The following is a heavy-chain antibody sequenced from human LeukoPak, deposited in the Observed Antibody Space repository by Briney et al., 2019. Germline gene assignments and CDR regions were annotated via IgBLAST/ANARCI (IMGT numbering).Heavy chain of an antibody. V-gene: IGHV4-38-2*01. CDR3: ARVKAKLVRGYSGQDIDY. CDR1: SYSISSISY. Sequence: SQTLSLTCAVSSYSISSISYWGWIRQPPGQCLQWFGTIYHSGTTYYNPSLKSRLTISVDTSKNQFSLRLSSVTAADTAVYYCARVKAKLVRGYSGQDIDYWGQGTLVTVSS. J-gene: IGHJ4*02. D-gene: IGHD5-12*01. CDR2: IYHSGTT.